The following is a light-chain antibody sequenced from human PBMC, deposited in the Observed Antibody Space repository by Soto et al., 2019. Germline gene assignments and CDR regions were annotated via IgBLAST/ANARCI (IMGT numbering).Light chain of an antibody. CDR2: DVS. CDR3: QHRSNWPLFT. CDR1: QSVSSY. Sequence: EIVLTQSPATLSLSPGERATLSCRASQSVSSYLAWYQQKPGQAPRLLIYDVSNRATGIPARFSGSGSGTDFTPTISSLVPEDFAVYYCQHRSNWPLFTFGPGTKVDIK. J-gene: IGKJ3*01. V-gene: IGKV3-11*01.